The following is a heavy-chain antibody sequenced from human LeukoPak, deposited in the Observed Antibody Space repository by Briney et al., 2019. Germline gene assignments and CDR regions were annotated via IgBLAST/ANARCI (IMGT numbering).Heavy chain of an antibody. Sequence: GRSLRLSCAASGFTFSSYGMHWVRQAPGKGLEGVAVIWYDGSNKYYADSVKGRFTISRDNSKNTLYLQMNSLRAEDTAVYYCARDSPSLEWLLYYFDYWGQGTLVTVSS. CDR3: ARDSPSLEWLLYYFDY. D-gene: IGHD3-3*02. CDR2: IWYDGSNK. V-gene: IGHV3-33*01. CDR1: GFTFSSYG. J-gene: IGHJ4*02.